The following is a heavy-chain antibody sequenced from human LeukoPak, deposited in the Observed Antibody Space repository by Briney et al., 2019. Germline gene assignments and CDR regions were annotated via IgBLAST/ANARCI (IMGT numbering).Heavy chain of an antibody. CDR3: AREADYDDGMDV. J-gene: IGHJ6*02. V-gene: IGHV1-8*01. D-gene: IGHD3-22*01. CDR2: MNPNSGHT. CDR1: GYTLTNYD. Sequence: ASVNVSCKASGYTLTNYDINWVRQATGQGLEWMGWMNPNSGHTGYAQKFQDRVTMTRNTSISTAYMELSSLRSEDTAVYYCAREADYDDGMDVWGQGTTVTVSS.